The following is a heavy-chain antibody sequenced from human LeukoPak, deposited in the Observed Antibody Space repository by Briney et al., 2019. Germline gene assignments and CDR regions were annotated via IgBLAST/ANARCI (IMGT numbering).Heavy chain of an antibody. D-gene: IGHD3-10*01. CDR1: GYTFTSYD. Sequence: GASVKVSCKASGYTFTSYDINWVRQAPGQGLEWMGIINPSGGSTNYAQKFQGRVTMTRDMSTSTFYMELSSLRSEDTAVYYCARLGGSGSYQADWGQGTLVTVSS. J-gene: IGHJ4*02. V-gene: IGHV1-46*01. CDR3: ARLGGSGSYQAD. CDR2: INPSGGST.